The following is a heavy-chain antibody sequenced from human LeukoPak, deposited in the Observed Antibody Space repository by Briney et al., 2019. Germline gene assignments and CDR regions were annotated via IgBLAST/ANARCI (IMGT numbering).Heavy chain of an antibody. CDR1: GFTFSSYG. D-gene: IGHD6-13*01. CDR2: IWYDGSNK. CDR3: ARDKGLYSSSWYGDDAFDI. J-gene: IGHJ3*02. Sequence: GGSLRLSCAASGFTFSSYGMHWVRQAPGKGLEWVAVIWYDGSNKYYADSVKGRFTISRDNSKNTLYLQMNSLRAEDTAVCYCARDKGLYSSSWYGDDAFDIWGQGTMVTVSS. V-gene: IGHV3-33*01.